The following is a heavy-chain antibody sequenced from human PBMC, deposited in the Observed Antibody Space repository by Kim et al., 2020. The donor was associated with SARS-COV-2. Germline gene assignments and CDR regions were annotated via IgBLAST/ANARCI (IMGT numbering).Heavy chain of an antibody. CDR1: GFTFSAYS. V-gene: IGHV3-21*01. CDR3: SRPRRELTGRFDY. D-gene: IGHD1-7*01. CDR2: IDAFSGNI. Sequence: GGSRRLSCAASGFTFSAYSMHGVRQSPGKGLEWVSSIDAFSGNIYYADSVKGRFTISRDNAENSLFLQLNSLRAEDTAVYFCSRPRRELTGRFDYLGQGT. J-gene: IGHJ4*02.